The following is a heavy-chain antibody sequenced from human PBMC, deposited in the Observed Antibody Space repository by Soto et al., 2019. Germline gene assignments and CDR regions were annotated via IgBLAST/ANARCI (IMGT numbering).Heavy chain of an antibody. D-gene: IGHD2-2*01. CDR3: ARVPDR. J-gene: IGHJ5*02. CDR2: IYHSGST. CDR1: GGNISSGCYS. V-gene: IGHV4-30-2*01. Sequence: TQSDTWAVSGGNISSGCYSWSWIRQPPGKGLEWIGYIYHSGSTYYNPSLKSRVTISVDRSKNQFSLKLSSVTAADTAVYYCARVPDRWGQGTLVTVSS.